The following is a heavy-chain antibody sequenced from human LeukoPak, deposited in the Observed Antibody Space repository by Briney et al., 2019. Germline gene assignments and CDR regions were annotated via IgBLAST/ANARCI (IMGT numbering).Heavy chain of an antibody. CDR2: ISSSGSTI. J-gene: IGHJ4*02. V-gene: IGHV3-48*04. CDR1: GFTFSSYW. CDR3: ARDGVYCSGGSCYPYYFDY. Sequence: PGGSLRLSCAASGFTFSSYWMHWVRQAPGKGLEWVSYISSSGSTIYYADSVKGRFTISRDNAKNSLYLQMNSLRAEGTAVYYCARDGVYCSGGSCYPYYFDYWGQGTLVTVSS. D-gene: IGHD2-15*01.